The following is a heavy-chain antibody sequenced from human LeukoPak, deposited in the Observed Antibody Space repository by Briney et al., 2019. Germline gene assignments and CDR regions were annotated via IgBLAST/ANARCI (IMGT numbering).Heavy chain of an antibody. CDR3: AAGGYHDAFHI. CDR1: GFTFTTST. V-gene: IGHV1-58*01. D-gene: IGHD3-16*02. J-gene: IGHJ3*02. Sequence: SVKVSCKASGFTFTTSTVQWVRQARGQRLEWIGWIVVGSGDTNYPHKFQETVTITRDMSTSTTYMELNSLRFEDTAIYFCAAGGYHDAFHIWGQGTMVTVSS. CDR2: IVVGSGDT.